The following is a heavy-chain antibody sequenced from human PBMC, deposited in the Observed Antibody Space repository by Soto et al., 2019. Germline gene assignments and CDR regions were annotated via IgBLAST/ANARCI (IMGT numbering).Heavy chain of an antibody. Sequence: GASVKVSCKASGATFSRYTISWVRQAPGQGLEWMGWINPFVGNRNFAQKFEDRVTMTTATSTNTVFLELRSLKSDDTAIYYCARDRLRGYDSSGFYSWGQGTMVTVS. D-gene: IGHD3-22*01. V-gene: IGHV1-18*01. CDR3: ARDRLRGYDSSGFYS. CDR2: INPFVGNR. CDR1: GATFSRYT. J-gene: IGHJ4*02.